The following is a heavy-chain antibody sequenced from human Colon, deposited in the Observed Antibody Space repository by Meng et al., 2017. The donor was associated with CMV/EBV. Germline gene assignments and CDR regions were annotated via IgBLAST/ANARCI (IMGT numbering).Heavy chain of an antibody. CDR1: GYTFTGYY. CDR3: AREADIVVVPAADFDY. J-gene: IGHJ4*02. Sequence: GYTFTGYYMHWVRQAPGQGLEWMGWINPNSGGTNYAQKFQGRVTMTRDTSISTAYMELSRLRSDDTAVYYCAREADIVVVPAADFDYWGQGTLVTVSS. V-gene: IGHV1-2*02. D-gene: IGHD2-2*01. CDR2: INPNSGGT.